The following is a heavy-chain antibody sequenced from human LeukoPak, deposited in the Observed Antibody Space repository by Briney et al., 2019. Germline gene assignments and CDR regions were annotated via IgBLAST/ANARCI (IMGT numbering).Heavy chain of an antibody. Sequence: GGSLRLSCAASGFTFFAHAMHWVRQAPGKGLEWVAVISYGGSNKHYADSMTGRFTISRDNSKNTLYLQMNSLRVEDTAVYYCARESGWAYFDYWGQGSLVAVSS. V-gene: IGHV3-30*04. CDR3: ARESGWAYFDY. CDR2: ISYGGSNK. CDR1: GFTFFAHA. D-gene: IGHD5-24*01. J-gene: IGHJ4*02.